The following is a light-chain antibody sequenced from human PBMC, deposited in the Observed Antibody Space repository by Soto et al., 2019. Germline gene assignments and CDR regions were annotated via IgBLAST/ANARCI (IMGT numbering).Light chain of an antibody. CDR1: SSDIGAYNY. V-gene: IGLV2-14*03. CDR3: TSFSSTTPIV. Sequence: QSVLTQPASVSGSPGQSSIISCTGTSSDIGAYNYVAWYQHHPGKAPKLMIYDVNSRPSGVSNRFSGSKSGNTASLTISGLHPEYEADYYCTSFSSTTPIVFGGRTKLTVL. J-gene: IGLJ3*02. CDR2: DVN.